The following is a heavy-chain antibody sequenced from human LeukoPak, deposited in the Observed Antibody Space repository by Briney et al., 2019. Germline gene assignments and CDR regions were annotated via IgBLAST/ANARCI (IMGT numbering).Heavy chain of an antibody. J-gene: IGHJ4*02. Sequence: SETLSLTCTVSGGSISSGDYYWSWIRQPPGKGLEWIGYIYYSGSTNYNPSLKSRVTISVDTSKNQFSLKLSSVTAADTAVYYCARTKVGALDYWGQGTLVTVSS. CDR2: IYYSGST. D-gene: IGHD1-26*01. CDR1: GGSISSGDYY. CDR3: ARTKVGALDY. V-gene: IGHV4-61*08.